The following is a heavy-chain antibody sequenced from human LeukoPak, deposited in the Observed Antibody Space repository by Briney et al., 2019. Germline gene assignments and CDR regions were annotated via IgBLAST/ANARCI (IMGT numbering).Heavy chain of an antibody. CDR2: ISSSGSTI. V-gene: IGHV3-48*03. J-gene: IGHJ6*04. Sequence: PGGSLRLSCAASGFTFSDYAMNWVRQAPGKGLEWVSYISSSGSTIYYADSVKGRFTISRDNAKSSLYLQMNSLRAEDTAVYYCAKLGITMIGGVWGKGTTVTISS. CDR3: AKLGITMIGGV. D-gene: IGHD3-10*02. CDR1: GFTFSDYA.